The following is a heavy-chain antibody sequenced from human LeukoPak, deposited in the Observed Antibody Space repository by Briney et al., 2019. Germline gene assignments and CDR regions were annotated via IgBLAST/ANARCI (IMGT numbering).Heavy chain of an antibody. CDR3: ATAKGFHDYGIDY. J-gene: IGHJ4*02. Sequence: GXXXSXGYXWSXIRXHPGKGLXWIGYIYYSGSTYYNPSLKSRFTISVDTSKNQFSLKLSSVTAADTAVYYCATAKGFHDYGIDYWGQGTLVTVSS. V-gene: IGHV4-31*02. CDR1: GXXXSXGYX. D-gene: IGHD4-17*01. CDR2: IYYSGST.